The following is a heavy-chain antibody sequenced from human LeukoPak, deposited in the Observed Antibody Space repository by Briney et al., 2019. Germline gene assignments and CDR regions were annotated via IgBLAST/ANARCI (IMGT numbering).Heavy chain of an antibody. D-gene: IGHD3-10*01. CDR3: AREMDYGSGSPFDY. CDR2: ISYDGSNK. Sequence: PGGSLRLSCAASGFTFSSYAMHWVRQAPGKGLEWVAVISYDGSNKYYADSVKGRFTISRDNSKNTLYLQMNSLRAEDTAVYCCAREMDYGSGSPFDYWGQGTLVTVSS. V-gene: IGHV3-30-3*01. J-gene: IGHJ4*02. CDR1: GFTFSSYA.